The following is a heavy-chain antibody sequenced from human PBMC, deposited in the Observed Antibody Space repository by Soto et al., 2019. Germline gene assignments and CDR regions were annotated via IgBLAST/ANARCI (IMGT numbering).Heavy chain of an antibody. D-gene: IGHD3-10*01. CDR3: ARLLWFGEDYYGMDV. CDR2: IYYSGST. J-gene: IGHJ6*02. CDR1: GGSISSYY. Sequence: QVQLQESGPGLVKPSETLSLTCTVSGGSISSYYWSWIRQPPGKGLEWIGYIYYSGSTNYNPSLKRRVTLSVDTSKNQFSLKLSAVTAADTAVYYCARLLWFGEDYYGMDVWGQGTTVTVSS. V-gene: IGHV4-59*01.